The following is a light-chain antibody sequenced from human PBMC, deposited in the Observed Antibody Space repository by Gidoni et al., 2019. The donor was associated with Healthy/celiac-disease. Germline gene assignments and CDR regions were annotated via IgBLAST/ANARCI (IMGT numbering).Light chain of an antibody. V-gene: IGKV1-39*01. Sequence: DIEMTQSPSSLSASVGDRVTITCRASQSISSYLNWYQQKQGKAPKLRIYAAASLQSGVPSSVSGSGSGTDFTLTISSLQPEDFATDYCQQSYSTRWTLGQGTKVEIK. CDR1: QSISSY. CDR2: AAA. J-gene: IGKJ1*01. CDR3: QQSYSTRWT.